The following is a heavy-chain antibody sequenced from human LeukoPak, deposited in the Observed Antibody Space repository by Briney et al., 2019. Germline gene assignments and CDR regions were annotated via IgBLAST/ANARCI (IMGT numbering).Heavy chain of an antibody. CDR2: IIPIFGTA. V-gene: IGHV1-69*06. CDR1: GGTFSSYA. CDR3: ARDWSRGYCTNGVCYAGRGFDY. Sequence: SVTVSCKASGGTFSSYAISWVRQAPGQGLEWMGRIIPIFGTANYAQKFQGRVTITADKSTSTAYMELSSLRSEYTAVYYCARDWSRGYCTNGVCYAGRGFDYWGRGTLVTVSS. D-gene: IGHD2-8*01. J-gene: IGHJ4*02.